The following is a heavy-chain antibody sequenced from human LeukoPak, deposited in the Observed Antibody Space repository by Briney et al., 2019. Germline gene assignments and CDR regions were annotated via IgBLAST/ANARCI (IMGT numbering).Heavy chain of an antibody. V-gene: IGHV3-11*06. CDR2: ISSGSSYT. CDR1: GFTFNDYY. Sequence: GGSLRLSCAASGFTFNDYYMSWIRQAPGKGLEWIPYISSGSSYTNYADSVKGRFTISRDNAKNSLYLQMNSLRAEDTAVYYCARDRSSSWYWDYWGQGTLVTVSS. CDR3: ARDRSSSWYWDY. J-gene: IGHJ4*02. D-gene: IGHD6-13*01.